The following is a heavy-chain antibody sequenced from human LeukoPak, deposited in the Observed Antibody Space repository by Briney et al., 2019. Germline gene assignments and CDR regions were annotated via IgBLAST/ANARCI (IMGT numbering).Heavy chain of an antibody. J-gene: IGHJ5*02. Sequence: ASVKVSCKASGYTFTAYHMHWVRQAPGQGLEWMGWINPNSGGTNYAQKFQGRVTMTRDTSISTAYMELSRLRSDDTAMYYCATVLSASETKPWGQGNQVTVSS. CDR3: ATVLSASETKP. CDR2: INPNSGGT. CDR1: GYTFTAYH. D-gene: IGHD4-17*01. V-gene: IGHV1-2*02.